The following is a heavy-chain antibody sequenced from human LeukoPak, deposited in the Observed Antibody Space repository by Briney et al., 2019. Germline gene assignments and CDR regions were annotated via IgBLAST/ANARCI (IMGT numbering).Heavy chain of an antibody. CDR2: INHSGST. Sequence: SETLSLTCAVYGGSFSGYYWSWIRQPPGKGLEWIGEINHSGSTNYNPSLKSRVTISVDTSKNQFSLKLSSVTAADTAVYYCARGRSGYSYGYPYYYYYMDVWGKGTTVTVSS. J-gene: IGHJ6*03. V-gene: IGHV4-34*01. CDR1: GGSFSGYY. D-gene: IGHD5-18*01. CDR3: ARGRSGYSYGYPYYYYYMDV.